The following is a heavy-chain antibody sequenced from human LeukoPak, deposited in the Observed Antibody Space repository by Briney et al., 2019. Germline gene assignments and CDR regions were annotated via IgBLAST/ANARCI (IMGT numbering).Heavy chain of an antibody. CDR2: INPNSGGT. Sequence: ASVKVSCKASGYTFTGYYMHWVRQAPGQGLEWMGWINPNSGGTNYAQKLQGRVTMTRDTSISTAYMELSRLRSDDTAVYYCAREGYYDSSGYQVWGQGTLVTVSS. CDR3: AREGYYDSSGYQV. CDR1: GYTFTGYY. D-gene: IGHD3-22*01. V-gene: IGHV1-2*02. J-gene: IGHJ4*02.